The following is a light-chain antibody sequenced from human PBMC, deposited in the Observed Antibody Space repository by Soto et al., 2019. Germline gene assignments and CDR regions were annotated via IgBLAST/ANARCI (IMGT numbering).Light chain of an antibody. J-gene: IGKJ4*01. CDR1: QSVSKSY. CDR2: GAS. CDR3: QQYGSSPLT. V-gene: IGKV3-20*01. Sequence: PGERVTLSCRASQSVSKSYLDWYQRKPGQAPRPLIYGASSRATGIPDRFSGSGSGTDFTLTISRLEPEDLAVYYCQQYGSSPLTFGGGTKVEIK.